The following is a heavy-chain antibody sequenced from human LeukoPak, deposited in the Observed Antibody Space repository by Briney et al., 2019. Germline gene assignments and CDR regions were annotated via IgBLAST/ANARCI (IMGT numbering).Heavy chain of an antibody. Sequence: PSETLSLTCAVSGGSISSGGYSWNWIRQPPGKGLEWIGYIYHTGSTDYNPSLKSRVAISVDRSKNQFSLKLSSVTAADTAMYYCARSDYHNSGSHTVFDAFDIWGQGTRVTVSS. CDR3: ARSDYHNSGSHTVFDAFDI. D-gene: IGHD3-10*01. CDR2: IYHTGST. J-gene: IGHJ3*02. CDR1: GGSISSGGYS. V-gene: IGHV4-30-2*01.